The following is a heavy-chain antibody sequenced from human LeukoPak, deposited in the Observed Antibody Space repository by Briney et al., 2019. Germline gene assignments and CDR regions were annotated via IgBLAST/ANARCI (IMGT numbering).Heavy chain of an antibody. D-gene: IGHD6-13*01. J-gene: IGHJ6*02. CDR3: ARATYSSSWDV. V-gene: IGHV3-48*04. Sequence: PGGSLRLSCAASGFTFSSYSMNWVRQAPGKALEWVSYISSSSTTIYYADFVKGRFTISRDNAKNSLYLQMNSLRAEDTAVYYCARATYSSSWDVWGQGTTVTVSS. CDR2: ISSSSTTI. CDR1: GFTFSSYS.